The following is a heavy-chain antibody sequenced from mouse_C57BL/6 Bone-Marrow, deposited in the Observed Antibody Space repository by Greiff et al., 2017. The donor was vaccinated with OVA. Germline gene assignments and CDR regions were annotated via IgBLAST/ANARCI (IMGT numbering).Heavy chain of an antibody. CDR3: ARCDYDGRRGGYYFDY. V-gene: IGHV1-69*01. Sequence: VQLQQPGAELVMPGASVKLSCKASGYTFTSYWMHWVKQRPGQGLEWIGEIDPSDSYTNYNQKFKGKSTLTVDKSSSTAYMQLSSLTSEDSAVYYGARCDYDGRRGGYYFDYWGQGTTLTVSS. CDR2: IDPSDSYT. D-gene: IGHD1-1*01. J-gene: IGHJ2*01. CDR1: GYTFTSYW.